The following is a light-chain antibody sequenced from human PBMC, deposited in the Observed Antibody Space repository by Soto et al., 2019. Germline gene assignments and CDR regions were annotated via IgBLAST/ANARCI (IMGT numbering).Light chain of an antibody. V-gene: IGLV1-40*01. CDR3: QSYDSSLSRYVV. CDR1: SSNIGAGYD. J-gene: IGLJ2*01. Sequence: QSVLTQPPSVSGAPGQRVTISCTGSSSNIGAGYDVHWYQRLPGTAPKLLIYGKNNRPSGVPDRFSGSKSGTSASLAITGLQAEDEADYYCQSYDSSLSRYVVFGGGTKLTVL. CDR2: GKN.